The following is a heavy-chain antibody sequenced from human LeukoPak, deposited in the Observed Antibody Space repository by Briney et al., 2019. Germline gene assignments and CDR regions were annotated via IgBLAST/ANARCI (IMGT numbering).Heavy chain of an antibody. CDR1: GYTLTELS. D-gene: IGHD3-9*01. CDR2: FDPEDGET. V-gene: IGHV1-24*01. CDR3: ATGGRYFDWLLYRY. Sequence: ASVKVSCQVSGYTLTELSMHWVRQAPGKGLEWMGGFDPEDGETIYAQKFQGRVTMTEDTSTDTAYMELSSLRSEDTAVYYCATGGRYFDWLLYRYWGQGTLVTVSS. J-gene: IGHJ4*02.